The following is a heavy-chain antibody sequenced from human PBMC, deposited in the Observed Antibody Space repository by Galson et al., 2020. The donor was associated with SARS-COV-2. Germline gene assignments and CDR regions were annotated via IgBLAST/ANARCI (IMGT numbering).Heavy chain of an antibody. V-gene: IGHV4-31*03. CDR3: ARGFVGWSQGACFDV. D-gene: IGHD6-19*01. CDR2: LYHSGST. J-gene: IGHJ3*01. Sequence: TLSLTCTVSFHSISSGGSYWHWIRQPPERGLAWTGCLYHSGSTYYNPSLQRRSATSVDTSKNQFPLKMTSVNVADTAVYYCARGFVGWSQGACFDVWGQGIMVTGSS. CDR1: FHSISSGGSY.